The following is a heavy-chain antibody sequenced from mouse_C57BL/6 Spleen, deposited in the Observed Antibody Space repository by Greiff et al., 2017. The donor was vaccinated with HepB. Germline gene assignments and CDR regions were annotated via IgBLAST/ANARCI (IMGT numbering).Heavy chain of an antibody. V-gene: IGHV5-16*01. CDR1: GFTFSDYY. J-gene: IGHJ4*01. CDR2: INYDGSST. CDR3: ARETYDYARAMDY. D-gene: IGHD2-4*01. Sequence: EVQLVESEGGLVQPGSSMKLSCTASGFTFSDYYMAWVRQVPEKGLEWVANINYDGSSTYYLDSLKSRFIISRDNAKNILYLQMSSLKSEDTATYYCARETYDYARAMDYWGQGTSVTVSS.